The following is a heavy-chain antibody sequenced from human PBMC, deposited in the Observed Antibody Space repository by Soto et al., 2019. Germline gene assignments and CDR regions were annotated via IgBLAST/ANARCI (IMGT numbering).Heavy chain of an antibody. CDR1: GGSISSYY. CDR3: ARRFGELSSNWFDP. CDR2: IYYSGST. D-gene: IGHD3-10*01. J-gene: IGHJ5*02. V-gene: IGHV4-59*08. Sequence: QVQLQESGPGLVKPSETLSLTCTVSGGSISSYYWSWIRQPPGKGLEWIGYIYYSGSTNYNPSLKSRVTISVDTSKNQFSLKLSSVTAADTAVYYCARRFGELSSNWFDPWGQGTLVTVSS.